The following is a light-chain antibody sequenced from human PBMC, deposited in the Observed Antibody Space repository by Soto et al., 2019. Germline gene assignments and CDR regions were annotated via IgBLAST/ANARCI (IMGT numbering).Light chain of an antibody. V-gene: IGLV2-14*01. CDR1: SSDVGGYNY. Sequence: QSALTQPAFVSGSPGQSITISCTGTSSDVGGYNYVSWYQQHPGKAPKLMIYEVSNRPSGVSNRFSGSKSGNTASLTISGLQAEDEADYYWSSYTSSSTRVFGGGTKLTVL. CDR2: EVS. CDR3: SSYTSSSTRV. J-gene: IGLJ2*01.